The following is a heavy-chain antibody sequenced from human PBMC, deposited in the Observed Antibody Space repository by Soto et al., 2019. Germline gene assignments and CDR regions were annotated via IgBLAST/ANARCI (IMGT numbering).Heavy chain of an antibody. Sequence: QVQLQESGPGLVKPSDTLSLPCAVSGYSISSSNWWGWIRQPPGKGLEWIGYIYYSGTTYYHPSLKSRVSMSVDTSKNQFSLKLTSVTAVETAVYYWARREIQGPIDYWGQGTLVTVAS. J-gene: IGHJ4*02. CDR3: ARREIQGPIDY. CDR2: IYYSGTT. CDR1: GYSISSSNW. V-gene: IGHV4-28*01. D-gene: IGHD1-26*01.